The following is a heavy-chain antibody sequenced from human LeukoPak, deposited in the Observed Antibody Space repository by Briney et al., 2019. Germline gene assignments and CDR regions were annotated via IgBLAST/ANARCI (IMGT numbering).Heavy chain of an antibody. V-gene: IGHV1-58*01. CDR3: AAGYSSGWYVFDY. Sequence: SVKVSCKASGFTFTSSAVQWVRQARGQRLGWIGWIVVGSGNTNYAQKFQERVTITRDMSTSTAYMELSSLRSEDTAVYYCAAGYSSGWYVFDYWGQGTLVTVSS. CDR1: GFTFTSSA. CDR2: IVVGSGNT. J-gene: IGHJ4*02. D-gene: IGHD6-19*01.